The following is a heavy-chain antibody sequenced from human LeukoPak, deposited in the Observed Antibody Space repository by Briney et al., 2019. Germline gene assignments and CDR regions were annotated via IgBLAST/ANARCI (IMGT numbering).Heavy chain of an antibody. D-gene: IGHD6-13*01. V-gene: IGHV4-39*01. Sequence: SETRSLTCTVSGGSISSSSYYWGWIRQPPGKGLEWIGSIYYSGSTYYNPSLKSRVTISVDTSKNQFSLKLSSVTAADTAVYYCARTSNGAAAGTYYFDYWGQGTLVTVSS. CDR1: GGSISSSSYY. CDR3: ARTSNGAAAGTYYFDY. CDR2: IYYSGST. J-gene: IGHJ4*02.